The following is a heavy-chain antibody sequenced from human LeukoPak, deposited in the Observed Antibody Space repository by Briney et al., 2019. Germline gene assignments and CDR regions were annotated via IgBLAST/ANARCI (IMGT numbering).Heavy chain of an antibody. J-gene: IGHJ4*02. V-gene: IGHV3-72*01. D-gene: IGHD3-9*01. CDR3: ARVARFDSIDY. CDR2: TKNKANNYDT. Sequence: PGASLRLSCAASGFTFSDHYMDSVRQAPGKGLEWVGRTKNKANNYDTEYAASVKGRFIISRDDSKNSLFLQMNSLKTEDTAVYYCARVARFDSIDYWGQGTLVTVSS. CDR1: GFTFSDHY.